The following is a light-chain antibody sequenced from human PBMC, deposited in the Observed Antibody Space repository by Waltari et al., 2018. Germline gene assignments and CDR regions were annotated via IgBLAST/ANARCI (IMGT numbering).Light chain of an antibody. Sequence: SSELTQDPAVSVALGQTVRITCQGDALRSYYATWYQQKPGQAPVLVIYAENTRPSGIPDRFSGSSSGNTGALTITGAQAEDEADYYCNSRDSSGNHLLFGGGTKLTVL. V-gene: IGLV3-19*01. J-gene: IGLJ2*01. CDR1: ALRSYY. CDR3: NSRDSSGNHLL. CDR2: AEN.